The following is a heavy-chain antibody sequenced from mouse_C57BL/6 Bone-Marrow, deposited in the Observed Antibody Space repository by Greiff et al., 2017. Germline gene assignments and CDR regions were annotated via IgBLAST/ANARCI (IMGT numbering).Heavy chain of an antibody. Sequence: VKVVESGEGLVKPGGSLKLSCAASGFTFSSYALSWVRQTPEKRLEWVAYISSGGDYIYYADTVKGRFTISRDNARNTLYLQMSSLKSEDTAMYYSVTTVVDYAMDYWGQGTSVTVSS. D-gene: IGHD1-1*01. CDR2: ISSGGDYI. J-gene: IGHJ4*01. V-gene: IGHV5-9-1*02. CDR1: GFTFSSYA. CDR3: VTTVVDYAMDY.